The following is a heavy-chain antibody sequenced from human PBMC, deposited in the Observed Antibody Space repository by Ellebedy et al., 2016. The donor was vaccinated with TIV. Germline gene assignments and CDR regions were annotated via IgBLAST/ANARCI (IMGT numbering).Heavy chain of an antibody. V-gene: IGHV4-39*01. CDR1: GGSLSSTRYY. Sequence: MPSETLSLTCSVSGGSLSSTRYYWAFIRQHPGKGLEYIGSVYYSGSPYYTPSFKSRVTLSADTSKNQFSLNLRTATAADTAVYYCARTDPWQPIDDWGQGILVSVSS. J-gene: IGHJ4*02. CDR2: VYYSGSP. D-gene: IGHD2-21*02. CDR3: ARTDPWQPIDD.